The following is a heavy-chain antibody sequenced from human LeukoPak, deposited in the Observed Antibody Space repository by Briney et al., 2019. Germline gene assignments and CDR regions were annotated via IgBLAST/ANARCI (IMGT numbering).Heavy chain of an antibody. CDR2: ISYDGTNK. V-gene: IGHV3-30*03. CDR3: VRISLVGTTTPAGLFDF. CDR1: GFTFSHYG. D-gene: IGHD1-26*01. Sequence: GGSLRLSCAASGFTFSHYGMHWVRQAPGKGLEWVAMISYDGTNKYHADSVKGRFSISRDNSKNTLYLQMNRLRPEDTAMYYCVRISLVGTTTPAGLFDFWGQGTLLTVSS. J-gene: IGHJ4*02.